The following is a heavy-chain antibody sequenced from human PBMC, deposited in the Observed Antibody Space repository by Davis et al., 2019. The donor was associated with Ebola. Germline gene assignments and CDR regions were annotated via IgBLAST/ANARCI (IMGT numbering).Heavy chain of an antibody. CDR2: ITGSGVST. J-gene: IGHJ6*02. V-gene: IGHV3-23*01. CDR1: GFIFSTYG. D-gene: IGHD6-19*01. CDR3: AKHTGPVALYVMDV. Sequence: GESLKISCAASGFIFSTYGMSWVRQAPGKGLEWVSTITGSGVSTYYADSVKGRFTVSRDNSKNTLYLQMSSLRAGDTAVYYCAKHTGPVALYVMDVWGQGTTVTVSS.